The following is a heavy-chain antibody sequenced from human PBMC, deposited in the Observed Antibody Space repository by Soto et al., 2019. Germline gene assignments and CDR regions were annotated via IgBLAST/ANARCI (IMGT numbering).Heavy chain of an antibody. J-gene: IGHJ5*02. Sequence: PGGSLRLSCAASGFTFSSYAMSWVRQAPGKGLEWVSAISGSGGSTYYPDSVKGRFTISRDNSKNTLYLQMNSLRAEDTALYYCAKGQPVAATPSWFDPWGQGTLVTVSS. D-gene: IGHD2-15*01. V-gene: IGHV3-23*01. CDR3: AKGQPVAATPSWFDP. CDR2: ISGSGGST. CDR1: GFTFSSYA.